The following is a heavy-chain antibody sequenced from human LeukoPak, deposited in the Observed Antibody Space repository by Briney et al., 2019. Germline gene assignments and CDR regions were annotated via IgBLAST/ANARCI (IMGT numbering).Heavy chain of an antibody. CDR3: AKDATPRNRLWDHFDS. Sequence: GGSLRLSCVASGFTFNIYGMRWIRQAPGKGLEWVSSVGGSDDIHYADSVKGRFTGYRDDAKNTVYLQMNSLRVEDTAIYFCAKDATPRNRLWDHFDSWGQGTLVSVSS. CDR1: GFTFNIYG. V-gene: IGHV3-23*01. J-gene: IGHJ4*02. D-gene: IGHD2-21*01. CDR2: VGGSDDI.